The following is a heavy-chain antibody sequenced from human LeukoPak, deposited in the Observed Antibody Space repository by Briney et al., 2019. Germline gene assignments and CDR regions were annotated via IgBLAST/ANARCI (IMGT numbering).Heavy chain of an antibody. Sequence: ASVKVSCKASGYTFTSCYMHWVRQAPGQGLEWMGIINPSGGSTSYAQKFQGRVTMTRDMSTSTVYMELSSLRSEDTAVYYCARERVVVVAAHDAFDIWGQGTMVTVSS. CDR2: INPSGGST. CDR1: GYTFTSCY. D-gene: IGHD2-15*01. J-gene: IGHJ3*02. V-gene: IGHV1-46*01. CDR3: ARERVVVVAAHDAFDI.